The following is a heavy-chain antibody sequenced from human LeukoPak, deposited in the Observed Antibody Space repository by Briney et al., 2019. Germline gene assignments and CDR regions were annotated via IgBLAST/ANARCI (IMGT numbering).Heavy chain of an antibody. CDR1: GFTLSSYF. J-gene: IGHJ3*02. D-gene: IGHD6-19*01. V-gene: IGHV3-48*02. CDR2: ISSSISVI. CDR3: ARDQYSGHWYYALDI. Sequence: GGSLRLSCATSGFTLSSYFMNWVRQAPGKGLEWLSYISSSISVIYYADSVKGRFTISRDNAKNSLYLQMNSLRDEDTAVYYCARDQYSGHWYYALDIWGQGTMVTVSS.